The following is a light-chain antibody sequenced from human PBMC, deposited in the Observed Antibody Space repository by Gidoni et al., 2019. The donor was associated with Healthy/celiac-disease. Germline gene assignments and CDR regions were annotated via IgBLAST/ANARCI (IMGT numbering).Light chain of an antibody. CDR1: QSISSY. J-gene: IGKJ2*01. V-gene: IGKV1-39*01. CDR3: QQIYSNPAT. CDR2: AAS. Sequence: IQMTQSPSSLSASVGDRVTITCRASQSISSYLNWYQQKPGKAPKLLIYAASSLQSGVPSRFSGSGSGTDFTLTISSLQPEDFATYYCQQIYSNPATFGEGTKLEIK.